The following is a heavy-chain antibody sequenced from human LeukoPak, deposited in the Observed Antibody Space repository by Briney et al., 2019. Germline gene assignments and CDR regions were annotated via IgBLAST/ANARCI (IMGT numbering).Heavy chain of an antibody. CDR1: GFTFSSYA. Sequence: QSGGSLRLSCAASGFTFSSYAMHWVRQAPGKGLEWVAVISYDGSNKYYADSVKGRFTISRDNSKNTLYLQMNSLRAEDTAFYYCARRGASTEFDHWGQGTLVTVSS. V-gene: IGHV3-30*07. D-gene: IGHD1-26*01. CDR3: ARRGASTEFDH. CDR2: ISYDGSNK. J-gene: IGHJ4*02.